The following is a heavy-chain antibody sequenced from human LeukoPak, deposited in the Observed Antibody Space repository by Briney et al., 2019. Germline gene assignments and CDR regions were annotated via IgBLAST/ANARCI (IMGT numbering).Heavy chain of an antibody. CDR1: GASISSGGYH. Sequence: PSETLSLTCVVSGASISSGGYHWSWIRQPPGKGLEWIGYIYYGGSTDYSPSLKSRATIPLDTSKNQFSLHLTSVTAADTAVYYCARQLAGLAPPGFIDSWGQGTLVTVSS. J-gene: IGHJ4*02. CDR2: IYYGGST. D-gene: IGHD3-3*02. CDR3: ARQLAGLAPPGFIDS. V-gene: IGHV4-61*08.